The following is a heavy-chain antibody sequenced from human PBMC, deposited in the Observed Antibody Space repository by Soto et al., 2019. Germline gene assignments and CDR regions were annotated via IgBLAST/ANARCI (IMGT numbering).Heavy chain of an antibody. V-gene: IGHV4-30-4*01. J-gene: IGHJ5*02. CDR1: GGSISSGDYY. CDR2: IYYSGST. Sequence: SETLSLTCTVSGGSISSGDYYWSWIRQPPGKGLEWIGYIYYSGSTYYNPSLKSRVTISVDTSKNQFSLKLSSVTAADTAVYYCARGTYYDFWIGNAALNGFDPWGQGTLVTVSS. CDR3: ARGTYYDFWIGNAALNGFDP. D-gene: IGHD3-3*01.